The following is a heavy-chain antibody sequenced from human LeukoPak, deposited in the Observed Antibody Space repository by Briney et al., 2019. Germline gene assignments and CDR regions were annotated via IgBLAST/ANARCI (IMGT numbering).Heavy chain of an antibody. V-gene: IGHV4-34*01. J-gene: IGHJ6*03. D-gene: IGHD3-10*02. CDR1: GGSFSGYC. CDR3: ARRAPRFGRYMDV. Sequence: PSETLSLNCAVYGGSFSGYCWSWLRQPPGKGLEWSGEINHSGSTNYNPSLKSRVTISVDTSKNQCSLRLSSVAAADTAVYYCARRAPRFGRYMDVWGKGTTVTVSS. CDR2: INHSGST.